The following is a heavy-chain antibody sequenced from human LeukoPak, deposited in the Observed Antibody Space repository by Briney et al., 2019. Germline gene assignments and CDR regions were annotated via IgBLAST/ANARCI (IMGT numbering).Heavy chain of an antibody. CDR3: ARAGGYYDYVWGSYRSPLDY. Sequence: PSESLSLTCTVSGGSISSGDYYWSWIRQPPGKGLEWLGYIYYSGSTYYNPSLKSRVTISVDTSKNQFSLKLSSVTAADTAVYYCARAGGYYDYVWGSYRSPLDYWGQGTLVTVSS. V-gene: IGHV4-30-4*01. CDR2: IYYSGST. D-gene: IGHD3-16*02. J-gene: IGHJ4*02. CDR1: GGSISSGDYY.